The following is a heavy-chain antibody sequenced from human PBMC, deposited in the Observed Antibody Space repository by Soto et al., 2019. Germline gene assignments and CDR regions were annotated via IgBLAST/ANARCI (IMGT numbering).Heavy chain of an antibody. D-gene: IGHD2-15*01. V-gene: IGHV4-4*02. CDR3: ARHGGRFFEY. Sequence: QVQLQESGPGLVKPSETLSLTCAVSGDSFSSGYWWSWVRQPPGKGLQWIGQISQSGTANYNPSLESRVTMSVDKSKNQFSLILTSVTAAETAVYYCARHGGRFFEYWGQGILVTVSS. CDR1: GDSFSSGYW. J-gene: IGHJ4*02. CDR2: ISQSGTA.